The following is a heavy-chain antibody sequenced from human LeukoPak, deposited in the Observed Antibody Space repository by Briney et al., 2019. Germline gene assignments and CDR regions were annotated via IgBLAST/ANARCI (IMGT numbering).Heavy chain of an antibody. CDR1: RFTFSSYA. D-gene: IGHD2-2*01. Sequence: GSLRLSCAASRFTFSSYAMTWVRQPPGKGLEWIGEINARGDTNYNPSLKSRVTISVDSSKNQFSLTLTSMIAADTAIYYCARGQVPAARGYNWFDPWGQGTLVTVSS. J-gene: IGHJ5*02. CDR3: ARGQVPAARGYNWFDP. V-gene: IGHV4-34*01. CDR2: INARGDT.